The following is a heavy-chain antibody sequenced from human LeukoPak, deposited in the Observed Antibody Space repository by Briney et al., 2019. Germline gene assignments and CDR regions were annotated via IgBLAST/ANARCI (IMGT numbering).Heavy chain of an antibody. CDR1: GGSISSYY. CDR3: ARGTNTSPNFDY. Sequence: SETLSLTCTVSGGSISSYYWSWIRRPAGKGLEWIGLIYTSGSTNYNPSLKSRVTMSVDTSKNQFSLKLSSVTAADTAVYYCARGTNTSPNFDYWGQGTLVTVSS. J-gene: IGHJ4*02. V-gene: IGHV4-4*07. D-gene: IGHD1-14*01. CDR2: IYTSGST.